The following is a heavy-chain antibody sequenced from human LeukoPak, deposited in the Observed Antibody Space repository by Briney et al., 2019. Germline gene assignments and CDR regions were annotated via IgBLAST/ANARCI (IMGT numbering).Heavy chain of an antibody. J-gene: IGHJ3*02. Sequence: GGSLRLSCAASGFTFSSYAMSWVRQAPGKGLEWASAISGSGGSTNYADSGKGRFTISRDNSKNTLYLQMNSLRAEDTAVYYCAKGYDDAFDIWGQGIMVTVSS. CDR1: GFTFSSYA. CDR2: ISGSGGST. D-gene: IGHD1-1*01. V-gene: IGHV3-23*01. CDR3: AKGYDDAFDI.